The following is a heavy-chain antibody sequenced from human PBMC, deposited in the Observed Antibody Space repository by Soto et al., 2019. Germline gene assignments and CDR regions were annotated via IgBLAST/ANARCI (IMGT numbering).Heavy chain of an antibody. D-gene: IGHD6-19*01. Sequence: PGGSLRLSCAASGFTFSSYSMNWVRQAPGKGLEWVSSISSSSSYIYYADSVKGRFTISRDNAKNSLYLQMNSLRAEDTAVYYCARDSYSRGGYDYYYYYGMDVWGKGTTVTVSS. CDR1: GFTFSSYS. CDR3: ARDSYSRGGYDYYYYYGMDV. J-gene: IGHJ6*04. CDR2: ISSSSSYI. V-gene: IGHV3-21*01.